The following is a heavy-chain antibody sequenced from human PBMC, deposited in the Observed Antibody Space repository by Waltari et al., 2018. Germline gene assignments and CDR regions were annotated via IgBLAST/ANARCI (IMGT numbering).Heavy chain of an antibody. J-gene: IGHJ4*02. CDR1: FSTYV. CDR2: IRDCGGII. D-gene: IGHD7-27*01. CDR3: ARGSGVDS. V-gene: IGHV3-23*01. Sequence: FSTYVMNGVRQAPGKGLEWVASIRDCGGIINYADSVKGRFTISRDNSKNTLYLQMNSLRADDTAVYYCARGSGVDSWGQGTLVTISS.